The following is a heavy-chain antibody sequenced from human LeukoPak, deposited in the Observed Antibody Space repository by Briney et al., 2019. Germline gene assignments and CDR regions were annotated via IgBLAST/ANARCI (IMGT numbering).Heavy chain of an antibody. CDR2: INPNSGGT. CDR3: ARGRDHRGGSYFDY. V-gene: IGHV1-2*02. D-gene: IGHD3-16*01. J-gene: IGHJ4*02. CDR1: GYTFTGYY. Sequence: GASVKVSCKASGYTFTGYYMYWVRQAPGQGLEWMGWINPNSGGTNYAQKLQGRVTMTTDTSTSTAYMELRSLRSDDTAVYYCARGRDHRGGSYFDYWGQGTLVTVSS.